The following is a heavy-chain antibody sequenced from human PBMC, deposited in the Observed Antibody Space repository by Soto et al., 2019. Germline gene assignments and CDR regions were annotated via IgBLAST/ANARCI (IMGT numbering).Heavy chain of an antibody. J-gene: IGHJ4*02. Sequence: SETLSLTCTVSGGSISSSSYYWGWIRHPPGKGLEWIGSIYYSGSTYYNPSLKSRVSICVDTSKIQFSLKLSSVTAADTAVYYCARHSSSWYDSLDYWGQGTLVTVSS. CDR1: GGSISSSSYY. CDR3: ARHSSSWYDSLDY. V-gene: IGHV4-39*01. CDR2: IYYSGST. D-gene: IGHD6-13*01.